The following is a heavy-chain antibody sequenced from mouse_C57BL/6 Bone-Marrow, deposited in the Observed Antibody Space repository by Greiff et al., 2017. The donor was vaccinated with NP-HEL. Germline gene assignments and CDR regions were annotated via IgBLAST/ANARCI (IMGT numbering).Heavy chain of an antibody. CDR3: ARRRTYGYLAY. D-gene: IGHD2-2*01. J-gene: IGHJ3*01. Sequence: LVESGAELVRPGTSVKVSCKASGYAFTNYLIEWVKQRPGQGLEWIGVLNPGSGGTNYNEKFKGKATLTADKSSSTAYMQLSSLTSEDSAVYFCARRRTYGYLAYWGQGTLVTVSA. CDR2: LNPGSGGT. V-gene: IGHV1-54*01. CDR1: GYAFTNYL.